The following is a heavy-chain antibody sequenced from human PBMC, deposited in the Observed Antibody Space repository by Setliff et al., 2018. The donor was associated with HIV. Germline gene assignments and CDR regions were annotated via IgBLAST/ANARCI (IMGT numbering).Heavy chain of an antibody. CDR3: ASLDGSESPYIYYYYMDV. CDR2: IYYSGVT. Sequence: SETLSLTCTVSGGSISSYYWNWIRQPPGKGLEWIGYIYYSGVTNSNPSLKSRVTISLDTSKNQLSLKLTSVTAADTAVYYCASLDGSESPYIYYYYMDVWGEGTAVTVSS. V-gene: IGHV4-59*01. CDR1: GGSISSYY. J-gene: IGHJ6*03. D-gene: IGHD3-10*01.